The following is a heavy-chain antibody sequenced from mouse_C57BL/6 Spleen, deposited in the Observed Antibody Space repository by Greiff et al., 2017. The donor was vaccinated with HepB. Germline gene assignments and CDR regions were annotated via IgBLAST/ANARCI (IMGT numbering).Heavy chain of an antibody. CDR3: AILRFYGNYLDY. D-gene: IGHD2-1*01. CDR2: IRSGDSYT. V-gene: IGHV5-6*01. J-gene: IGHJ2*01. Sequence: EVQGVESGGDLVKPGGSLKLSCAASGFTFSSYGMSWVRQTPDKRLEWVATIRSGDSYTYYPDSVKGRFTISRDNANNTLYLQMSSLKSEDTAMYYCAILRFYGNYLDYWGQGTTLTVSS. CDR1: GFTFSSYG.